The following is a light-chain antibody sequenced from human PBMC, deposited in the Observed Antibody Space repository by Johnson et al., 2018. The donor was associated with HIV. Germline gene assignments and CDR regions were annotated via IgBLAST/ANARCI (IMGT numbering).Light chain of an antibody. CDR2: END. CDR3: GTWDTSLNAVV. CDR1: SSNIGNNY. Sequence: QSVLTQAPSVSAAPGQKVAISCSGSSSNIGNNYVSWYQQLPGTAPKLLIYENDKRPSGIPDRFSGSKSGMSATLAITGISTGDEADYYCGTWDTSLNAVVLGTGT. V-gene: IGLV1-51*02. J-gene: IGLJ1*01.